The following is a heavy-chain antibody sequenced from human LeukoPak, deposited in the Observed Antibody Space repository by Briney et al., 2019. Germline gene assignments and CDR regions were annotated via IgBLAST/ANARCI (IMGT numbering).Heavy chain of an antibody. CDR2: IYWNDDK. CDR1: GFSLSTTGVG. CDR3: ARAKGSSVVATFRPIDY. D-gene: IGHD2-2*01. Sequence: SGPTLVNPTPTLTLTCTFSGFSLSTTGVGVGWIRQPPGKALEWLALIYWNDDKRYGPSLKSRLTIAKDTSKNQVVLTMTNMDPVDTATYYCARAKGSSVVATFRPIDYWGQGTLVTVSS. V-gene: IGHV2-5*01. J-gene: IGHJ4*02.